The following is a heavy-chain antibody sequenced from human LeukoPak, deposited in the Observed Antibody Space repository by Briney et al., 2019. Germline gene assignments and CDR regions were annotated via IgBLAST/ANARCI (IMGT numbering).Heavy chain of an antibody. J-gene: IGHJ4*02. V-gene: IGHV3-7*01. D-gene: IGHD3-22*01. CDR3: ARDNDYDSSGSLDY. Sequence: PGGSLRLSCVVSGFTFSNYWMDWVRQAPGKGLEWVAFIKQDGSETSYVDSVKGRFTISRDNAKNSLYLQMNSLRVEDTAVYYCARDNDYDSSGSLDYWGQGTLVTVSS. CDR1: GFTFSNYW. CDR2: IKQDGSET.